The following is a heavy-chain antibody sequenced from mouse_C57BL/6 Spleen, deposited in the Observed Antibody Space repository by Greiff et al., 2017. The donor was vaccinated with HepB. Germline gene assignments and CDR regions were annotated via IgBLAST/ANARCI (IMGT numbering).Heavy chain of an antibody. CDR3: ARSGGYYGKKDAMDY. CDR2: IYWDDDK. J-gene: IGHJ4*01. Sequence: QVQLQQSGPGILQSSQTLSLTCSFSGFSLSTSGMGVSWIRQPSGKGLEWLAHIYWDDDKRYNPSLKSRLTISKDTSRNQVFLKITSVDTADTATYYCARSGGYYGKKDAMDYWGQGTSVTVSS. CDR1: GFSLSTSGMG. D-gene: IGHD2-1*01. V-gene: IGHV8-12*01.